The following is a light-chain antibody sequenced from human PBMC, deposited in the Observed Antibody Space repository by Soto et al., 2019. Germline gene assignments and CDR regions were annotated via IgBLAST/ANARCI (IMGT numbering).Light chain of an antibody. V-gene: IGLV2-14*01. CDR2: EVR. Sequence: SAVTQPASVSGSAGQSITISCAGTMRDVGAYNLVSWYQQHPGTAPKLIIYEVRNRPSGISSRFSGSRSGNTASLTISGLQSEDEGDYYCSAYTAGSTLVFGGGTKVTVL. CDR3: SAYTAGSTLV. CDR1: MRDVGAYNL. J-gene: IGLJ3*02.